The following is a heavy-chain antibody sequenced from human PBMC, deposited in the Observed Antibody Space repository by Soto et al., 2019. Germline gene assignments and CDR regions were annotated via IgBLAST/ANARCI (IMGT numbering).Heavy chain of an antibody. V-gene: IGHV1-2*04. J-gene: IGHJ4*02. Sequence: QVQLVQSGAEVKKPGASVKVSCRASGYTFTGYYMHWVRQAPGQGLEWMGWINPNSGGTNYAQNFQGWVTRTRDTSISTAHMELSRLRSDDTAVYYCARTHCSSTRCYVGSWDYWGQGTLVTVSS. CDR1: GYTFTGYY. D-gene: IGHD2-2*01. CDR3: ARTHCSSTRCYVGSWDY. CDR2: INPNSGGT.